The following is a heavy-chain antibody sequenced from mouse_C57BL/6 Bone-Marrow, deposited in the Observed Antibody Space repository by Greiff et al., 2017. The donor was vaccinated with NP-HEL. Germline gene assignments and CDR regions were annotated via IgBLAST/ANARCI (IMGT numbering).Heavy chain of an antibody. J-gene: IGHJ3*01. V-gene: IGHV5-15*01. CDR1: GFTFSDYG. Sequence: EVMLVESGGGLVQPGGSLKLSCAASGFTFSDYGMAWVRQAPRKGPEWVAFISNLAYSIYYADTVTGRFTISRENAKNTLYLEMSSLRSEDTAMYYCASHYYYGSSPAWFAYWAKGLWSLSLQ. CDR2: ISNLAYSI. CDR3: ASHYYYGSSPAWFAY. D-gene: IGHD1-1*01.